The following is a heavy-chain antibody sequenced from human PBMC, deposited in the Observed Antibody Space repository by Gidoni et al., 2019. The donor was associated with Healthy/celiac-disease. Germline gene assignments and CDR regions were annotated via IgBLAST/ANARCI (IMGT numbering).Heavy chain of an antibody. CDR1: GYTFPSYG. D-gene: IGHD3-22*01. V-gene: IGHV1-18*01. J-gene: IGHJ5*02. Sequence: QVQLVQSGAAVKKPGASVKVSCKASGYTFPSYGISWVRQAPGQGLEWMGWISAYNGNTNYAQKLQGRVTMTTDTSTSTAYMELRSLRSDDTAVYYCARGGLYDSSGYYRVWFDPWGQGTLVTVSS. CDR3: ARGGLYDSSGYYRVWFDP. CDR2: ISAYNGNT.